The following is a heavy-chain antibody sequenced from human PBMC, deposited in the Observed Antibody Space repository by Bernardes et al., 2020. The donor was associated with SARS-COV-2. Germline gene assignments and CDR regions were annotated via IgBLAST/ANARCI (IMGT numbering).Heavy chain of an antibody. J-gene: IGHJ3*02. CDR1: GFTFSSYG. D-gene: IGHD1-26*01. CDR2: ISYDGSNK. Sequence: GGSLRLSCAASGFTFSSYGMHWVRQAPGKGLEWVAVISYDGSNKYYADSVKGRFTISRDNSKNTLYLQMNSLRAEDTAVYYCAKEDSGGAFDIWGQGTMVTVSS. CDR3: AKEDSGGAFDI. V-gene: IGHV3-30*18.